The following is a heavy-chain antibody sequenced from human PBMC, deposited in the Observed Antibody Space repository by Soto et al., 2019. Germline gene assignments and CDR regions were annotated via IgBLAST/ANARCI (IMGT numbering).Heavy chain of an antibody. CDR2: INAGNGNT. CDR3: ARAPYETSMVRGVSNDALDI. V-gene: IGHV1-3*01. CDR1: GYTFTSYA. Sequence: ASVKVSCKASGYTFTSYAMHWVRQAPGQRLEWMGWINAGNGNTKYSQKFQGRVTITRDTSASTAYMELSSLRSEDTAVYYCARAPYETSMVRGVSNDALDIWGQGTMVTVSS. D-gene: IGHD3-10*01. J-gene: IGHJ3*02.